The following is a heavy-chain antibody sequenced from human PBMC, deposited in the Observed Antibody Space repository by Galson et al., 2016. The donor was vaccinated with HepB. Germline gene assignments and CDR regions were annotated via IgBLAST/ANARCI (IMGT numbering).Heavy chain of an antibody. J-gene: IGHJ4*02. V-gene: IGHV3-30*19. D-gene: IGHD3-10*01. CDR3: ARDVSYGSGSYSRPDY. Sequence: SLRLSCAASGFRFSTYFMHWVRQAPGKGLQWLALISYDGSSKYYADSVKGRFTISRDNFDNTVYLQMNSLRAEDTAVYYCARDVSYGSGSYSRPDYWGQGTLITVSS. CDR2: ISYDGSSK. CDR1: GFRFSTYF.